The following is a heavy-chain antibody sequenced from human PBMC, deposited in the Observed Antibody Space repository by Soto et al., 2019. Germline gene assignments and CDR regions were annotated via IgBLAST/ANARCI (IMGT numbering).Heavy chain of an antibody. D-gene: IGHD4-4*01. V-gene: IGHV3-33*08. CDR2: IWYDDSNK. CDR1: EFPFSSCT. J-gene: IGHJ5*02. Sequence: GASLRLSCATSEFPFSSCTMSRVRQAPGKGLEWVAVIWYDDSNKYYADSVKGRFTISRDNSKNTLYLQMNSLRAEDTAVYYCARDPSPTTVTFIWFDPWGQGTLVTVS. CDR3: ARDPSPTTVTFIWFDP.